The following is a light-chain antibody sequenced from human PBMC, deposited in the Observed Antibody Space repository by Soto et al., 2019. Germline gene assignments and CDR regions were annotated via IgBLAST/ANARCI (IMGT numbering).Light chain of an antibody. CDR2: LNSDGSH. Sequence: QSVLTQSPSASASLGASVKLTCTLSSGHSSYAIAWHQQQPEKGPRYLMKLNSDGSHSKGDGIPDRFSGSSSGAECYLIISGLQSEDEADYYCQTWGTGIRVFGGGTKLTVL. V-gene: IGLV4-69*01. CDR3: QTWGTGIRV. J-gene: IGLJ2*01. CDR1: SGHSSYA.